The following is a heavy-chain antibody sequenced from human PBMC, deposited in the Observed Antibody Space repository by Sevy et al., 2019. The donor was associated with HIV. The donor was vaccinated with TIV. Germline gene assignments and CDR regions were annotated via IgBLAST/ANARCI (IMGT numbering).Heavy chain of an antibody. V-gene: IGHV3-7*01. CDR3: ARDLAHGSEDYGDYYFDY. Sequence: GGSLRLSCAASGFTFSTYWMTWVRQAPGTGLEWVANIKYDGSEKYYVDSVKGRFTISRDNAKNSLYLQMNSLRAEDTAVYYCARDLAHGSEDYGDYYFDYWGQGPLVTVSS. CDR1: GFTFSTYW. CDR2: IKYDGSEK. D-gene: IGHD4-17*01. J-gene: IGHJ4*02.